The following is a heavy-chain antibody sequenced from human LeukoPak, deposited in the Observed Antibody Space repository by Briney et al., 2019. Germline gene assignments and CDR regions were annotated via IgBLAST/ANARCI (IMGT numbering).Heavy chain of an antibody. CDR1: GFTFSTYA. J-gene: IGHJ3*01. V-gene: IGHV3-23*01. CDR2: ISGSDDGT. CDR3: AKDQWWFGESNAFDV. D-gene: IGHD3-10*01. Sequence: GGSLRLSCAASGFTFSTYAMSWVRQIPGKGLEWVSAISGSDDGTYYADSAKGRFTISRDNSKNTPYLQMNSLRAEDTAVYYCAKDQWWFGESNAFDVWGQGTVVTVSS.